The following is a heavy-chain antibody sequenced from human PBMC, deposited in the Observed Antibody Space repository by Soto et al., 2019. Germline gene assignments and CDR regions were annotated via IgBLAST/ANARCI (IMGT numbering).Heavy chain of an antibody. CDR1: GYTFTVYY. Sequence: ASVKVSFKASGYTFTVYYMNWLRQAPGQGLEWMGIINPSSGSTINAQKFQGRVTMTRETSTSTVYMELSSLTSEDTAVYYCARKRDRDFDYWGQGTLVTV. CDR3: ARKRDRDFDY. V-gene: IGHV1-46*01. CDR2: INPSSGST. J-gene: IGHJ4*02.